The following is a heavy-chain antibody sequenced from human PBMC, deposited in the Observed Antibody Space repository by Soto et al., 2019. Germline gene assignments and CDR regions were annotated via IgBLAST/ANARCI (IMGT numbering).Heavy chain of an antibody. Sequence: EVQLLESGGGLAQPGGSLRLSCAASGFSFSNSAMAWVRQGPGQGLEWVPNVFHGGGGTYYAASVKGRFTNSRDNSTNTLCLQMYSLGGKAAAVYYCVRCGDSSYFVSWGQGTLVTVSS. D-gene: IGHD4-17*01. CDR1: GFSFSNSA. CDR3: VRCGDSSYFVS. CDR2: VFHGGGGT. V-gene: IGHV3-23*01. J-gene: IGHJ4*02.